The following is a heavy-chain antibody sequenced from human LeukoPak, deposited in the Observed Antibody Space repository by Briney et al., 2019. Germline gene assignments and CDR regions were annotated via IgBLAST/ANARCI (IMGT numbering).Heavy chain of an antibody. CDR3: ARYTEKDF. J-gene: IGHJ4*02. D-gene: IGHD2-2*02. V-gene: IGHV3-30*14. CDR2: ISYDGSNK. CDR1: GFTFSSYA. Sequence: PGGSLRLSCAASGFTFSSYAMHWVRQAPGKGLEWVAVISYDGSNKYYADSVKGRFTISRDNSKSTLYLQMNRLRVEDTGIYYCARYTEKDFWGQGTLVTVSS.